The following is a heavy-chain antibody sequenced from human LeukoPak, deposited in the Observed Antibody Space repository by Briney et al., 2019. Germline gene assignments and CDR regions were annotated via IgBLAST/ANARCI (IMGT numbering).Heavy chain of an antibody. V-gene: IGHV1-24*01. D-gene: IGHD3-10*01. CDR2: FDPEDGET. J-gene: IGHJ3*02. CDR3: ATWRPLLWFGESGKPFDI. CDR1: GYTFTGYY. Sequence: ASVKVSCKASGYTFTGYYMHWVRQAPGKGLEWMGGFDPEDGETIYAQKFQGRVTMTEDTSTDTAYMELSSLRSEDTAVYYCATWRPLLWFGESGKPFDIWGQGTMVTVSS.